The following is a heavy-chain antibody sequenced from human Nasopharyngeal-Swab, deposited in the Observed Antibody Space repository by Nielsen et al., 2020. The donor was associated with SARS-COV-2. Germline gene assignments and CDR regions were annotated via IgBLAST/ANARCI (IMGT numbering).Heavy chain of an antibody. CDR1: GYTFTSYD. CDR3: ATARAGDYFDY. J-gene: IGHJ4*02. CDR2: MNPNSGNT. Sequence: ASVKVSCKASGYTFTSYDINWVRQATGQGLEWMGWMNPNSGNTGYAQKFQGRVTMTRDTSTSTVYMELSSLRSEDTAVYYCATARAGDYFDYWGQGTLVTVSS. D-gene: IGHD4-17*01. V-gene: IGHV1-8*01.